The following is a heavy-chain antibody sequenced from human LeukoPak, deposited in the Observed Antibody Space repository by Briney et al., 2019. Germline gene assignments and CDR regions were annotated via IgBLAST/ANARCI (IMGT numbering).Heavy chain of an antibody. Sequence: ETLSLTCTVSGGSISSSSYYWGWIRQPPGKGLEWIGSIYYSGSTYYNPSLKSRVTISVDTSKNQFSLKLSSVTAADTAVYYCARRSFRGVILFDYWGQGTLVTVSS. J-gene: IGHJ4*02. CDR3: ARRSFRGVILFDY. V-gene: IGHV4-39*01. D-gene: IGHD3-10*01. CDR2: IYYSGST. CDR1: GGSISSSSYY.